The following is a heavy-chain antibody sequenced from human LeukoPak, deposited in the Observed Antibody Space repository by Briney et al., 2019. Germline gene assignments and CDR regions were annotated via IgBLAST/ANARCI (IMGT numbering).Heavy chain of an antibody. Sequence: KPSETLSLTCTVSGASTSTDYWSWIRQPPGEGLEWIGYVYHSGTTNYNPSLKRRVTISLDTSKNQFSLRLSSVTAADTAVYYCARASVAWGWFDPWGQGTLVIVSS. CDR2: VYHSGTT. J-gene: IGHJ5*02. D-gene: IGHD3-16*01. CDR1: GASTSTDY. V-gene: IGHV4-59*08. CDR3: ARASVAWGWFDP.